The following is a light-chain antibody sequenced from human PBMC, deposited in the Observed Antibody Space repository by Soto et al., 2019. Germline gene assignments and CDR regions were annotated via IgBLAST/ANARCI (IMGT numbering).Light chain of an antibody. CDR1: SSNIGTNI. CDR2: SNN. CDR3: AAWDDSLNGNWV. Sequence: QSVLTQPPSASGTPGQRVTISCSGSSSNIGTNIVNWYQQLPGTAPKVLIYSNNQRPSGVPDRFSGSKSGTSASLAISGLQSEDEADYYCAAWDDSLNGNWVFGGGTQLTVL. V-gene: IGLV1-44*01. J-gene: IGLJ3*02.